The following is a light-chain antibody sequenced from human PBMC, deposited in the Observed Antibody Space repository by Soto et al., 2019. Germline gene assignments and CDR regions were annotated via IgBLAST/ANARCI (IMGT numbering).Light chain of an antibody. CDR1: QSINAW. V-gene: IGKV1-5*01. CDR3: QQYQRYAT. Sequence: DRQRLESGSSLSASVGDRVTITFRASQSINAWLAWYQQKPGKAPKLLIYDVSTLASGVPSRFSGSASGTEFTLTISNLASEDFASYYCQQYQRYATFGQGTKVDIK. J-gene: IGKJ1*01. CDR2: DVS.